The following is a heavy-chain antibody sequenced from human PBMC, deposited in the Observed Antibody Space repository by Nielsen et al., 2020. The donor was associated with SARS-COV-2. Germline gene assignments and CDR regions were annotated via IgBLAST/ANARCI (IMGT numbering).Heavy chain of an antibody. CDR1: GYTFTTYG. V-gene: IGHV1-18*01. CDR2: ISAHNGNT. J-gene: IGHJ4*02. Sequence: ASVKVSCKASGYTFTTYGISWVRQAPGQGLEWMGWISAHNGNTIYAQKLQGRVSMTTDTSTSTVYMELSSLRSDDTAVYYCARDSSGTYRRVDYWGQGTLVTVSS. D-gene: IGHD3-22*01. CDR3: ARDSSGTYRRVDY.